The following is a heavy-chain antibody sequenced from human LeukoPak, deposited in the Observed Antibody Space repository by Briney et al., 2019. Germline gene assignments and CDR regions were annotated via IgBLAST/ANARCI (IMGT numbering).Heavy chain of an antibody. CDR2: IYYSGST. V-gene: IGHV4-59*01. Sequence: SETLSLTCTVSGGSISSYYWSWIRQPPGKGLEWIGYIYYSGSTNYNPSLKSRVTISVDTSKDQFSLKLSSVTAADTAVYYCARNGNYEYYFDYWGQGTLVTVSS. CDR1: GGSISSYY. D-gene: IGHD4-11*01. CDR3: ARNGNYEYYFDY. J-gene: IGHJ4*02.